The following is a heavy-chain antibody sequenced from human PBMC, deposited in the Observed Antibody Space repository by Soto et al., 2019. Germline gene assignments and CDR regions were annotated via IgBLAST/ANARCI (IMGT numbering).Heavy chain of an antibody. V-gene: IGHV4-34*01. CDR3: ARRLARLHSNYYFDY. D-gene: IGHD4-4*01. J-gene: IGHJ4*02. Sequence: SETLSLTCAVYGGSFSGYYWSWIRQPPGKGLEWIGEINHSGSTNYNPSLKSRVTISVDTSKNQFSLKLTSVTAADTAVYYCARRLARLHSNYYFDYWGQGTLVTVSS. CDR2: INHSGST. CDR1: GGSFSGYY.